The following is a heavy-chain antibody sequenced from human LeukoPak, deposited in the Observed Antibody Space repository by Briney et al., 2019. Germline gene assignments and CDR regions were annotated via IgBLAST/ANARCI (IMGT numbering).Heavy chain of an antibody. CDR3: AKGTDSSGYYFYH. D-gene: IGHD3-22*01. J-gene: IGHJ4*02. CDR1: GFTFSSYA. V-gene: IGHV3-23*01. Sequence: GGSLRLSCAASGFTFSSYAMSWVRQAPGKGLEWVSAISGSGGSTYYADSVKGRFTISRDNYKNTLYLQMNSLRAEDTAVYYCAKGTDSSGYYFYHWGQGTLVTVSS. CDR2: ISGSGGST.